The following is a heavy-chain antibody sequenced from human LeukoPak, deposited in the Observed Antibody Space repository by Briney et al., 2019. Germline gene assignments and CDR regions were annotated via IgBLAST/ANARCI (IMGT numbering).Heavy chain of an antibody. CDR3: TRFKSTVTTLFDY. V-gene: IGHV3-49*03. CDR1: GFSFGDYA. D-gene: IGHD4-17*01. Sequence: GGSLRLSCTASGFSFGDYAMSWFRQAPGKALEWVGFIRSKTYDGTTQYAASVKGRFTISRDDSRSIAYLQMNSLKTEDTAVYYCTRFKSTVTTLFDYWGQGTLVTVSS. J-gene: IGHJ4*02. CDR2: IRSKTYDGTT.